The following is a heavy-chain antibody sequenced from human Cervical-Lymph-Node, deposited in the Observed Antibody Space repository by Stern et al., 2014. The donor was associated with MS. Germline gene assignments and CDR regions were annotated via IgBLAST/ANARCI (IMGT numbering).Heavy chain of an antibody. CDR3: ARDGGTYCGGDCYSFYYYGMDV. Sequence: VQLVQSGGGLVKPGGSLRLSCAASGFTFSSYSMNWVRQAPGKGLEWLSSISSSSSYIYYADSVKGRFTISRDNAKNSLYLQMNSLRAEDTAVYYCARDGGTYCGGDCYSFYYYGMDVWGQGTTVTVSS. CDR2: ISSSSSYI. J-gene: IGHJ6*02. V-gene: IGHV3-21*01. D-gene: IGHD2-21*02. CDR1: GFTFSSYS.